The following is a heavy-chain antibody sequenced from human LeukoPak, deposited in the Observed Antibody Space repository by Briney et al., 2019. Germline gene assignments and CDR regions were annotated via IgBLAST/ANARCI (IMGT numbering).Heavy chain of an antibody. CDR1: GYTFTSYG. Sequence: GASVKVSCKASGYTFTSYGISWVRQAPGQGLEWMGWISTYNGNTNYAQKLRGRVTMTTDTSMNTAYMELRSLRSDDTAVYYCARLTHGAPRWGQGTLVTVSS. CDR3: ARLTHGAPR. V-gene: IGHV1-18*01. CDR2: ISTYNGNT. D-gene: IGHD4-17*01. J-gene: IGHJ4*02.